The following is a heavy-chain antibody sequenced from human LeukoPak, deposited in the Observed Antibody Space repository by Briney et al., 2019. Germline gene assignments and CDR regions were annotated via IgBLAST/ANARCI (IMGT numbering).Heavy chain of an antibody. D-gene: IGHD6-13*01. Sequence: PSEILSLTCTVSGGSISSYYWSWIRQPPGKGLEWIGYIYYSGSTNYNPSLKSRVTISVDTSKNQFSLKLSSVTAADTAVYYCARGYSSSWYVKLWFDPWGQGTLVTVSS. CDR3: ARGYSSSWYVKLWFDP. CDR1: GGSISSYY. V-gene: IGHV4-59*01. J-gene: IGHJ5*02. CDR2: IYYSGST.